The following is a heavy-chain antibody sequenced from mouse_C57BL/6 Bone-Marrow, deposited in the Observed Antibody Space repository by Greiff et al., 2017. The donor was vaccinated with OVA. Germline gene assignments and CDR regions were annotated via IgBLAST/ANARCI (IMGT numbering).Heavy chain of an antibody. V-gene: IGHV1-50*01. Sequence: QVQLQQPGAELVKPGASVKLSCKASGYTFTSYWMQWVKQRPGQGLEWIGEIDPSDSYTNYNQKFKGKATLTVDTSSSTAYMQLSSLTSEDSAVYYWAIYPGIRYAMDYWGQGTSVTVSS. J-gene: IGHJ4*01. CDR2: IDPSDSYT. CDR3: AIYPGIRYAMDY. CDR1: GYTFTSYW. D-gene: IGHD2-4*01.